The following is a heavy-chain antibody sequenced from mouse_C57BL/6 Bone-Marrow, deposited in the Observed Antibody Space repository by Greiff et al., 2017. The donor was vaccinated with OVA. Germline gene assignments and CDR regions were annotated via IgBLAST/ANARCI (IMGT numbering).Heavy chain of an antibody. CDR3: AIRLN. V-gene: IGHV1-7*01. Sequence: QVQLQQSGAELAKPGASVKLSCKASGYTFTSYWMHWVKQRPGQGLEWIGYINPSSGYTKYNQKFKDKATLPAYKSSSTAYMQLSSLTYEDSAVYYCAIRLNWGQGTTLTVSS. CDR1: GYTFTSYW. CDR2: INPSSGYT. J-gene: IGHJ2*01.